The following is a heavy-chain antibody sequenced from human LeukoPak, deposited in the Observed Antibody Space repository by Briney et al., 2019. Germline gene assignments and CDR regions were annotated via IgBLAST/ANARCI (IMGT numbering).Heavy chain of an antibody. CDR2: INHRGST. Sequence: PSETLSLTCAVYGGSFSGYYWSWIRQPPGKGLEWVGEINHRGSTNYNPSLKSRVTISVDTFKKQFSLTQSSVNAPDTAVYYRAGGRKISGDYYAYFNYWGQGSLVTVSS. J-gene: IGHJ4*02. D-gene: IGHD3-22*01. V-gene: IGHV4-34*01. CDR3: AGGRKISGDYYAYFNY. CDR1: GGSFSGYY.